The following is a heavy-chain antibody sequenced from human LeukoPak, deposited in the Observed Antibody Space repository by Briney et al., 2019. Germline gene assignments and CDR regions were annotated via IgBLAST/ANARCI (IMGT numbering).Heavy chain of an antibody. V-gene: IGHV3-66*01. Sequence: GGSLRLSCAASGFTASSNYLSWVRQAPGKGLEWVSTIYSGGSTYYADSVTGRFTISRDNSKNTLYLQMNSLRAEDTAVYYCARDGAVLTGYYDYRGQGTLVTVSS. CDR3: ARDGAVLTGYYDY. J-gene: IGHJ4*02. D-gene: IGHD3-9*01. CDR1: GFTASSNY. CDR2: IYSGGST.